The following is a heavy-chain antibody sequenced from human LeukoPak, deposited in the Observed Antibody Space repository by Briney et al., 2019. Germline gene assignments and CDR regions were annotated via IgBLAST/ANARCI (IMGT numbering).Heavy chain of an antibody. CDR2: ISWNDDK. V-gene: IGHV2-5*01. CDR3: AHKDGSNHFDY. D-gene: IGHD5-24*01. CDR1: GFSLSTSGVG. J-gene: IGHJ4*02. Sequence: SGPTLVNPTPTLTLTCTFSGFSLSTSGVGVGWIRQPPGKALEWLALISWNDDKRYSPSLRSRLTITRDTSKNQVVLTMTNVDPVDTATYFCAHKDGSNHFDYWGQGTLVTVSS.